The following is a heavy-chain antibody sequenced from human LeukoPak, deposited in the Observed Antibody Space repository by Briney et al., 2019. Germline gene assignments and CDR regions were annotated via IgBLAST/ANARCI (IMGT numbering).Heavy chain of an antibody. CDR2: INPNSGGT. V-gene: IGHV1-2*02. D-gene: IGHD3-10*01. CDR3: ALGLMVRNAFDI. J-gene: IGHJ3*02. CDR1: GYTFTGYY. Sequence: ASVKVSCKAPGYTFTGYYMHWVRQAPGQGLEWMGWINPNSGGTSYVQKFQGRVTMTRDTSISTAHMELTSLISNDTAVYYCALGLMVRNAFDIWGQGTMVTVSS.